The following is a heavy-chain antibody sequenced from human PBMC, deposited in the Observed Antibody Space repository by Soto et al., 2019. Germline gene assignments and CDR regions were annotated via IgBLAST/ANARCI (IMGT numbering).Heavy chain of an antibody. Sequence: GASVKVSCTDSGGTFSSYAISWVRQAPGQGLEWMGGIIPIFGTANYAQKFQGRVTITADESTSTAYMELSSLRSEDTAVYYCARSSYYYDSSGYFTLGYWGQGTLVTVSS. J-gene: IGHJ4*02. CDR2: IIPIFGTA. D-gene: IGHD3-22*01. CDR3: ARSSYYYDSSGYFTLGY. CDR1: GGTFSSYA. V-gene: IGHV1-69*13.